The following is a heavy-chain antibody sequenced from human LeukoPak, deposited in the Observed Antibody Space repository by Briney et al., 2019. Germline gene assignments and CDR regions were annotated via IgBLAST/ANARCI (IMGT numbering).Heavy chain of an antibody. D-gene: IGHD3-22*01. CDR1: GAALSEYY. CDR2: VAHKGPTVYSPTLNR. CDR3: VRQGTNSGYYLLDY. Sequence: SETLSLTCAVYGAALSEYYWSWIRQSPGRGLEWIGEVAHKGPTVYSPTLNRKYNPSFKSRVTMSVDPSKNQFSLKLTSVTVADTATYYCVRQGTNSGYYLLDYWGQGHLVIVSS. J-gene: IGHJ4*02. V-gene: IGHV4-34*01.